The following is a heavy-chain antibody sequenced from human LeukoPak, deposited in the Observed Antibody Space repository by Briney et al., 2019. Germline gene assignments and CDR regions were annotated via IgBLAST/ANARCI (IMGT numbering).Heavy chain of an antibody. D-gene: IGHD6-19*01. CDR1: GYTFTGYY. CDR3: ARASDGGSSGWYYFDY. Sequence: ASVKVSCKASGYTFTGYYMHWVRQAPGQGLEWMGWINPNSGGTNYAQKFQGRVTMTRDTSISTAYMELSGLRSDDTAVYYCARASDGGSSGWYYFDYWGQGTLVTVSS. CDR2: INPNSGGT. V-gene: IGHV1-2*02. J-gene: IGHJ4*02.